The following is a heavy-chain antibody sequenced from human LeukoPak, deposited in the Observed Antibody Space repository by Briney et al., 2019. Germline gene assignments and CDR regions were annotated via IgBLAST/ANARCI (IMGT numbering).Heavy chain of an antibody. CDR3: AKGGRDTSKYYFDY. D-gene: IGHD1-26*01. Sequence: PGGSLRLSCAASGVTFSSYSMNWVRQAPGKGLEWVSSISSSSSYIYYADSVKGRFTISRDNAKNTVWLEMNSLRVEDTAVYYCAKGGRDTSKYYFDYWGQGTQVTVSS. CDR2: ISSSSSYI. J-gene: IGHJ4*02. CDR1: GVTFSSYS. V-gene: IGHV3-21*01.